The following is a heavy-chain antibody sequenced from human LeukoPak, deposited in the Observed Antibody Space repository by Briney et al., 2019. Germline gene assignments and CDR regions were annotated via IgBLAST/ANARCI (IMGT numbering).Heavy chain of an antibody. CDR1: GGSISSYY. CDR3: AREGIAAADYAFDI. CDR2: IYYSGST. J-gene: IGHJ3*02. Sequence: SETLSLTRTVSGGSISSYYWSWIRQPPGKGLGWIGYIYYSGSTNYNPSLKSRVTISVDTSKNQFSLKLSSVTAADTAVYYCAREGIAAADYAFDIWGQGTMVTVSS. V-gene: IGHV4-59*01. D-gene: IGHD6-13*01.